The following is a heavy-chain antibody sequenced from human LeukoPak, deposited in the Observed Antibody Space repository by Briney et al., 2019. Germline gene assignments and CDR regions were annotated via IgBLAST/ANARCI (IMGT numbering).Heavy chain of an antibody. CDR2: IIPIFGTA. J-gene: IGHJ4*02. CDR1: GGTFSSYA. Sequence: ASVKVSCKASGGTFSSYAISWVRQAPGQGLEWMGGIIPIFGTANYAQKFQGRVTITTDEATSTAYMELSSLRSEDTAVYYCALDCSSTSCYRESYFDYWGQGTLVTVSS. CDR3: ALDCSSTSCYRESYFDY. D-gene: IGHD2-2*02. V-gene: IGHV1-69*05.